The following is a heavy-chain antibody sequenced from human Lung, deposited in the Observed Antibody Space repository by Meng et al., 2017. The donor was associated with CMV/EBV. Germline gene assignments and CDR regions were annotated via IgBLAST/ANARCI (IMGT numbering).Heavy chain of an antibody. CDR3: AKVGYHDSSGHFYYFDY. V-gene: IGHV3-30*02. J-gene: IGHJ4*02. CDR1: GFIVSNYG. CDR2: IRYDGFIGTDK. D-gene: IGHD3-22*01. Sequence: GESXKISCTASGFIVSNYGMHWVRHAPGKGLEWVAFIRYDGFIGTDKYYADSVKGRFTISRDNPKNTLYLQMNSLRAEDTAVYYCAKVGYHDSSGHFYYFDYGXQGTXVTVSS.